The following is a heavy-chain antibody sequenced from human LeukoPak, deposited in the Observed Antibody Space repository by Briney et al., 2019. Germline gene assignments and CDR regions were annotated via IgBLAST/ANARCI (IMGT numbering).Heavy chain of an antibody. CDR1: GFTFGGYA. D-gene: IGHD1-14*01. V-gene: IGHV3-23*01. Sequence: GGSLRLSCAASGFTFGGYAMSWVRQTPGKGLEWLSSISGSGGDTHYGDSVKGRFTVSRDNSKNTLFLQMNSLRAEDTAVYYCTKRPNTNTAGWFGPWGQGTLVTVSS. CDR3: TKRPNTNTAGWFGP. J-gene: IGHJ5*02. CDR2: ISGSGGDT.